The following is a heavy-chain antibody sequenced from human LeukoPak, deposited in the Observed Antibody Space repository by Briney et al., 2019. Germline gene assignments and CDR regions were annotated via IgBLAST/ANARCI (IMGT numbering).Heavy chain of an antibody. J-gene: IGHJ4*02. CDR3: AKDGGFTLSSTSPKPFDC. Sequence: GGSLRLSCAASEFTFSSYAMSWFRQAPGKGLEWVSAISGSAGITFYADSVKGRFTISRDNSKNTLYLQMNSLRAEDTAVYYCAKDGGFTLSSTSPKPFDCWGQGTLVTVSS. CDR1: EFTFSSYA. CDR2: ISGSAGIT. V-gene: IGHV3-23*01. D-gene: IGHD2-15*01.